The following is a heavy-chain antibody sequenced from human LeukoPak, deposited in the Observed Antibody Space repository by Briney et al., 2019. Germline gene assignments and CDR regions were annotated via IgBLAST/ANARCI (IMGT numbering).Heavy chain of an antibody. CDR2: FDPEDGET. D-gene: IGHD6-13*01. J-gene: IGHJ4*02. V-gene: IGHV1-24*01. CDR1: GYTLTELS. Sequence: ASVKVSCKVSGYTLTELSMHWVRQAPGKGLEWMGGFDPEDGETIYAQKFQGRVTITADESTSTAYMELSSLRSEDTAVYYCARSARMSSWYAFDYWGQGTLVTVSS. CDR3: ARSARMSSWYAFDY.